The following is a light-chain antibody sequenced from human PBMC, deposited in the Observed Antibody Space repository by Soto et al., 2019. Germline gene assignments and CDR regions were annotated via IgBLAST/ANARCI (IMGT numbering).Light chain of an antibody. J-gene: IGLJ2*01. CDR1: SSDVGRYHL. Sequence: QSALTQPASASGSPGQSITISCTGTSSDVGRYHLVSWYQQHPGKAPKLMIFEDTERPSGVSNRFSGSKSGNTASLTISGLQTEDEADYYCCSYAGGTSVVFGGGTKLTVL. CDR3: CSYAGGTSVV. V-gene: IGLV2-23*01. CDR2: EDT.